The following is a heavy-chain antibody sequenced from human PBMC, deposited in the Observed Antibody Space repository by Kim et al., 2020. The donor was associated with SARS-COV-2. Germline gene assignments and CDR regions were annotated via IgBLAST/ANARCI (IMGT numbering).Heavy chain of an antibody. J-gene: IGHJ4*02. CDR2: INQSGST. CDR3: ARTSTMVREVIIFPRIYDY. Sequence: SETLSLTCAVYGGSFSGYYWSWIRQPPGKGLEWIGEINQSGSTNYNPSLKSRVTISVDTSKNQFSLKPNSVTAADPAMYYCARTSTMVREVIIFPRIYDYWGQGTLVTVSS. V-gene: IGHV4-34*01. CDR1: GGSFSGYY. D-gene: IGHD3-10*01.